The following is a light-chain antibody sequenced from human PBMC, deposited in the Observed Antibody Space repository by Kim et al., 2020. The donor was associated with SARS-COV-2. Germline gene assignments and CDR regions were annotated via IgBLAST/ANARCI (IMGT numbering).Light chain of an antibody. V-gene: IGKV3-20*01. Sequence: PGERATLSCRATESVSGNHLAWYQQTPDQAPRLLIYGVSRRATGIPDRFSGSGSETDFTLTISRLEPEDFAVYYCQQYGDSPRWTFGQGTKVDIK. CDR2: GVS. CDR3: QQYGDSPRWT. CDR1: ESVSGNH. J-gene: IGKJ1*01.